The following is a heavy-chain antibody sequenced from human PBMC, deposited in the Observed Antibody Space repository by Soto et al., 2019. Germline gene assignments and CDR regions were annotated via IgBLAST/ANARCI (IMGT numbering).Heavy chain of an antibody. Sequence: QVQLVQSGAEVKKPGASVKVSCKASGYTFTSYYMHWVRQAPGQGLEWMGIINPSGGSTSYAQKFQGRGTMNRDTCAHTVYTELSSRRSEDTAVYYCAGSYYGSGSWFDPWGQGTLVTVSS. CDR2: INPSGGST. V-gene: IGHV1-46*03. J-gene: IGHJ5*02. CDR3: AGSYYGSGSWFDP. D-gene: IGHD3-10*01. CDR1: GYTFTSYY.